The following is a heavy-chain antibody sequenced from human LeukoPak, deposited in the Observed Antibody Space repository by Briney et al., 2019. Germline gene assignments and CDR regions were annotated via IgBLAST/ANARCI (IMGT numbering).Heavy chain of an antibody. V-gene: IGHV4-38-2*02. CDR2: IYHSGST. D-gene: IGHD2-15*01. CDR3: ARRHCSGGSCPFDY. Sequence: PSETLSLTCTVSGYSISSGYYWGWIRQPPGKGLEWIGSIYHSGSTYYNPSLKSRVTISVDTSKNQFSLKLSSVTAADTAVYYCARRHCSGGSCPFDYWGQGTLVTVSS. J-gene: IGHJ4*02. CDR1: GYSISSGYY.